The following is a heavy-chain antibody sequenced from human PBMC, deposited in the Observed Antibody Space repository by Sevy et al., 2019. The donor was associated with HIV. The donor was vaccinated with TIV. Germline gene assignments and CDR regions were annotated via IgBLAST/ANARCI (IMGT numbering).Heavy chain of an antibody. J-gene: IGHJ4*02. Sequence: ASVKVSCKASGYTFTNYGINWVRQAPGQGLDWMGWISAYNGNTKYAQKLQGRVNMTTDTSTSTAYMELRSLRSADTAVYYCARAYCSSSSCQEGFDYWGQGTLVTVSS. V-gene: IGHV1-18*01. CDR1: GYTFTNYG. D-gene: IGHD2-2*01. CDR3: ARAYCSSSSCQEGFDY. CDR2: ISAYNGNT.